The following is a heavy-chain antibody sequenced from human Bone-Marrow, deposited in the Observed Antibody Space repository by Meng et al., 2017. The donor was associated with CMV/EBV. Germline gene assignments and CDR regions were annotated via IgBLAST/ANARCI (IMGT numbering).Heavy chain of an antibody. CDR3: ARPSYSSGWYWFDP. D-gene: IGHD6-19*01. V-gene: IGHV4-39*07. CDR1: GGSISSSSYY. Sequence: VSGGSISSSSYYWGWIRQPPGKGLEWIGSIYYSGSTYYNPSLKSRVTISVDTSKNQFSLKLSSVTAADTAVYYCARPSYSSGWYWFDPWGQGTLVTVSS. CDR2: IYYSGST. J-gene: IGHJ5*02.